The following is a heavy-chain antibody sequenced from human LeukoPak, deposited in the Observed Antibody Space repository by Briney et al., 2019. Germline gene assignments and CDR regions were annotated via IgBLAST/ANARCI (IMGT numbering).Heavy chain of an antibody. CDR1: GGSFSGYY. CDR2: INRSGST. J-gene: IGHJ3*02. CDR3: ARAVVTAIRGHAFDI. Sequence: SETLSLTCAVYGGSFSGYYWSWIRQPPGKGLEWIGEINRSGSTNYNPSLKSRVTISVDTSKNQFSLKLSSVTAADTAVYYCARAVVTAIRGHAFDIWGQGTMVTVSS. D-gene: IGHD2-21*02. V-gene: IGHV4-34*01.